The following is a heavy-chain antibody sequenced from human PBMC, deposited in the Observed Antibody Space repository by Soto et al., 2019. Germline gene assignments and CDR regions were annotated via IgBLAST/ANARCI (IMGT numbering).Heavy chain of an antibody. CDR2: ITSRSSTI. D-gene: IGHD6-6*01. V-gene: IGHV3-48*02. CDR1: GFTFSSYA. J-gene: IGHJ4*02. CDR3: ARVRGQLVTNDY. Sequence: TGGSLRLSCVASGFTFSSYAMNWVRQAPGKGLEWVSYITSRSSTIYYADSVEGRFTISRDNAKNSLYLQMNSLRDEDTAVYYCARVRGQLVTNDYWGQGTLVTVSS.